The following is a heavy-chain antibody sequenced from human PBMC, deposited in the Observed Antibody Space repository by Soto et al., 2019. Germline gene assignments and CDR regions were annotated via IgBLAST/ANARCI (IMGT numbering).Heavy chain of an antibody. CDR3: ARDLLYDSSGCILGY. V-gene: IGHV1-18*01. J-gene: IGHJ4*02. CDR1: GYTFTSYG. CDR2: ISAYNGNT. D-gene: IGHD3-22*01. Sequence: ASVKVSCKASGYTFTSYGISWVRQAPGQGLEWMGWISAYNGNTNYAQKLQGRVTMTTDTSTSTAYMELRSLRSDDTAVYYCARDLLYDSSGCILGYWGQGTLVTV.